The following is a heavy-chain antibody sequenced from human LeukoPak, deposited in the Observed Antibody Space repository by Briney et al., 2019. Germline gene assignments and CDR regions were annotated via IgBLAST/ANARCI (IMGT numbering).Heavy chain of an antibody. D-gene: IGHD4-17*01. Sequence: PSETLSLTCAVYGGPFSGYYWSWIRQPPGKGLEWIGESNHSGSTNYNPSLKSRVTISVDTSKNQFSLKLSSVTAADTAVYNCARGMTTIDAFDIWGQGTMVTVSS. CDR3: ARGMTTIDAFDI. V-gene: IGHV4-34*01. CDR1: GGPFSGYY. J-gene: IGHJ3*02. CDR2: SNHSGST.